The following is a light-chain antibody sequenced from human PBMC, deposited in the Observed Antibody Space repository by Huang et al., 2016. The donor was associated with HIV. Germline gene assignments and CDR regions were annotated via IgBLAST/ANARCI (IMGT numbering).Light chain of an antibody. CDR1: QEINNY. V-gene: IGKV1-33*01. J-gene: IGKJ3*01. CDR3: QQYNNLPRT. CDR2: AAS. Sequence: DIQMTQSPSSLSASVGDRVTITCQASQEINNYLNWYQQKPGKDPKLLIYAASNLETGVPSRFSGSGSGTDFTFTISSLQPEDIAIYYCQQYNNLPRTFGPGTKVDIK.